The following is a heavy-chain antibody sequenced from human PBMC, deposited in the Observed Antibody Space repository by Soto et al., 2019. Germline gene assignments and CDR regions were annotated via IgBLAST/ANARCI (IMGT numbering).Heavy chain of an antibody. V-gene: IGHV4-39*01. CDR2: IYYSGST. CDR3: ATEISSNKPSLGYYYYGMDV. Sequence: NPSETLSLTCTVSGGSISSSSYYWGWIRQPPGKGLEWIGSIYYSGSTYYNPSLKSRVTISVDTSKNQFSLKLSSVTAADTAVYYCATEISSNKPSLGYYYYGMDVWGQGTTVTVSS. CDR1: GGSISSSSYY. J-gene: IGHJ6*02. D-gene: IGHD4-4*01.